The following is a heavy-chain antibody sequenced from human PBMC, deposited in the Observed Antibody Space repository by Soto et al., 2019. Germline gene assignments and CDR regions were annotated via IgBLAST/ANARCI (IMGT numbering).Heavy chain of an antibody. CDR1: GGTFGSYA. D-gene: IGHD2-15*01. V-gene: IGHV1-69*06. Sequence: QVQLVQSGAEVKKPGSWVKVSCKSSGGTFGSYAISWVRQAPGQGLEWMGGVIPIFGTPHYAQKFHGRVTITADIPTSTAYLELSSLKSADTAVYYCAKIRWTISLQEEDAIWGQGTLVTVSS. CDR2: VIPIFGTP. CDR3: AKIRWTISLQEEDAI. J-gene: IGHJ4*02.